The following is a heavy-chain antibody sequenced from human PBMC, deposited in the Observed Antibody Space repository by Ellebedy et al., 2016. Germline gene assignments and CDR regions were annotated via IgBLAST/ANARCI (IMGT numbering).Heavy chain of an antibody. J-gene: IGHJ3*02. CDR2: TYYASKWNN. D-gene: IGHD6-19*01. CDR1: GDSVSSNSAA. CDR3: ARGWLRGSFDI. Sequence: SQTLSLTCAISGDSVSSNSAAWNWFRQSPERGLEWLGRTYYASKWNNDYAVSVKSRAVINPDTSKNQFSLQLNSVTPEDTAVYYCARGWLRGSFDIWGQGTTVIVSS. V-gene: IGHV6-1*01.